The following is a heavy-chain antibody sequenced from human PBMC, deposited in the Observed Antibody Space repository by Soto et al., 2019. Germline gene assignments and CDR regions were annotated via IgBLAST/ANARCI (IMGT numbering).Heavy chain of an antibody. J-gene: IGHJ4*02. CDR3: ARDSYDSSGYYYVQFAY. CDR1: GDSVSSNSAA. CDR2: TYYRSKCYN. Sequence: SQTLSLTCAISGDSVSSNSAAWNWIRQSPSRGLEWLGRTYYRSKCYNDCAVSVKSRITIIPDTSKNQFSLQLNSVTPEDTAVYYCARDSYDSSGYYYVQFAYWGQGTLVTVSS. V-gene: IGHV6-1*01. D-gene: IGHD3-22*01.